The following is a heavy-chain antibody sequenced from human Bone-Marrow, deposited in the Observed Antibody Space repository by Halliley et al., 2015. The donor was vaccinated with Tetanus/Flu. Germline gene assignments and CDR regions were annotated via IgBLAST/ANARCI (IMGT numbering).Heavy chain of an antibody. V-gene: IGHV3-23*01. D-gene: IGHD1-7*01. J-gene: IGHJ6*02. Sequence: RGGRQTTKYADTVQGRFVISRDDSSNTLLLEMKGLRADDTAVYYCAKGGAAELELGYYYGMDVWGQGTTVTVS. CDR3: AKGGAAELELGYYYGMDV. CDR2: RGGRQTT.